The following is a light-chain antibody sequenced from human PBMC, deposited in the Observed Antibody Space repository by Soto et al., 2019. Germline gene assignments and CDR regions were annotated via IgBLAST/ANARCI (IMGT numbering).Light chain of an antibody. CDR3: QRSFSPLWT. J-gene: IGKJ1*01. Sequence: DIQMTQSPSYLSASVGDRVTITCRASQSISNYLNWYQQKPGKAPKLLIYAASSMQSGVPSRFSGSGSETDFTLTISSLQPDDSATYYCQRSFSPLWTFGQGTKVEV. CDR1: QSISNY. V-gene: IGKV1-39*01. CDR2: AAS.